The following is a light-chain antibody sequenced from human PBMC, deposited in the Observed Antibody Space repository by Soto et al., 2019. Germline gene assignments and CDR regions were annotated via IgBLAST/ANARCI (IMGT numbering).Light chain of an antibody. J-gene: IGLJ1*01. CDR3: SSYTTSSTYV. CDR1: SSDVGGYNY. V-gene: IGLV2-14*03. CDR2: DVS. Sequence: QSALTQPASVSGSPGQSITISCTGTSSDVGGYNYVSWYQQHPGKAPNLMIYDVSNRPSGVSNRFSGCKSGNTASLTISGLQAEDEADYYCSSYTTSSTYVFGTGTKVTVL.